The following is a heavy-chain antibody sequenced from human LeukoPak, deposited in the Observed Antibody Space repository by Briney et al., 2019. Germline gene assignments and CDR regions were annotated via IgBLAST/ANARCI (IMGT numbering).Heavy chain of an antibody. CDR1: GFDLNNYA. D-gene: IGHD6-19*01. CDR2: ISYSGDNT. CDR3: ARGGVYSSGWYVDY. J-gene: IGHJ4*02. V-gene: IGHV3-30*04. Sequence: GGSLRLSCAASGFDLNNYAVHWVRQAPGKGLEWVTLISYSGDNTYYADSVKGRFTISRDNAKNPLYLQMNSLRAEDTAVYYCARGGVYSSGWYVDYWGQGTLVTVSS.